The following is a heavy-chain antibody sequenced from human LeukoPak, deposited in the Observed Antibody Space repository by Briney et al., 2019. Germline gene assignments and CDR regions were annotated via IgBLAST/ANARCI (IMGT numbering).Heavy chain of an antibody. CDR3: VRIYNGHHFDY. J-gene: IGHJ4*02. CDR2: IKQDGSVE. D-gene: IGHD5-12*01. Sequence: GGSLRLSCAASGFVFSSYWMSWVRQAPGKGKEWVANIKQDGSVEYYVDSVKGRFTISRDNAKNSLYLQLNSLRAEDTAVYYCVRIYNGHHFDYWGQGTLVTVSS. CDR1: GFVFSSYW. V-gene: IGHV3-7*04.